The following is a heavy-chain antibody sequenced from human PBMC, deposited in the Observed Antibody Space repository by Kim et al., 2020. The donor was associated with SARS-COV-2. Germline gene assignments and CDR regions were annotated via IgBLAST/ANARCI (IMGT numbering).Heavy chain of an antibody. D-gene: IGHD2-8*02. CDR1: GFTFSSYA. J-gene: IGHJ6*02. Sequence: GGSLRLSCAASGFTFSSYAMSWVRQAPGKGLEWVSAISGSGGSTYYADSVKGRFTISRDNSKNTLYLQMNSLSAEGTAVYYCAKVRARLLGYYYYGMDVWGQGATVTVPS. CDR3: AKVRARLLGYYYYGMDV. CDR2: ISGSGGST. V-gene: IGHV3-23*01.